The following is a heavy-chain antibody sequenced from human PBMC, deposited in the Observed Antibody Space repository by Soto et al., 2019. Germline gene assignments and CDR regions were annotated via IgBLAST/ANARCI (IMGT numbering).Heavy chain of an antibody. D-gene: IGHD3-3*01. V-gene: IGHV4-59*07. J-gene: IGHJ4*02. CDR2: IYYSGST. CDR3: ARGSKSSIATYYDFWSGKEGYFGY. CDR1: GGTISSSY. Sequence: SDSLSLTCTVSGGTISSSYWGWIRQPPGKGLEWIGYIYYSGSTNYNPTLKSRVTISVDTSKDQFSLKLSSVTAADTAVYYCARGSKSSIATYYDFWSGKEGYFGYWGKGTLVTVSP.